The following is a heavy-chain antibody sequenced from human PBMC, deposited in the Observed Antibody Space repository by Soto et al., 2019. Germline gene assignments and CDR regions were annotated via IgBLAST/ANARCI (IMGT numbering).Heavy chain of an antibody. CDR3: ARGPTQLRFLEWLSQGYGMDV. Sequence: PSETLSLTCAVYGGSFSSYYWSWIRQPPGKGLEWIGEINHSGSTNYNPSLKSRVTISVDTSKNQFSLKLSSVTAADTAVYYCARGPTQLRFLEWLSQGYGMDVWGQGTTVTVSS. J-gene: IGHJ6*02. CDR1: GGSFSSYY. D-gene: IGHD3-3*01. CDR2: INHSGST. V-gene: IGHV4-34*01.